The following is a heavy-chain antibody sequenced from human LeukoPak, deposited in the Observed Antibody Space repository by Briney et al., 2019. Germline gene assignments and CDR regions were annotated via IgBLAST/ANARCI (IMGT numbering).Heavy chain of an antibody. D-gene: IGHD3-22*01. V-gene: IGHV3-21*06. J-gene: IGHJ3*02. CDR1: GFTFSTYT. Sequence: PGGSLRLSCAASGFTFSTYTMNWVRQAPGRGLEWLSSITRSSSYISYADSVKGRFTISRDNAKNSLYLQMNSLRVEDTAVYYCARNYDSSGYHAAFDIWGQGTMVTVSS. CDR3: ARNYDSSGYHAAFDI. CDR2: ITRSSSYI.